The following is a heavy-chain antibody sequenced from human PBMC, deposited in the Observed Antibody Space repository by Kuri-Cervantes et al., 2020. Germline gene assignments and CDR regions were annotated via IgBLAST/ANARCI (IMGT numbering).Heavy chain of an antibody. Sequence: GGFPKISCAASGFTFSSYEMNLVRQAPGKGLEWVDVISYDGSNKYYADSVKGRFTISRDNSKNTLDLQMNRLRAEDTAVYSCARDLSPSSWGQGTLVTVSS. D-gene: IGHD2/OR15-2a*01. CDR2: ISYDGSNK. CDR3: ARDLSPSS. J-gene: IGHJ5*02. V-gene: IGHV3-30*03. CDR1: GFTFSSYE.